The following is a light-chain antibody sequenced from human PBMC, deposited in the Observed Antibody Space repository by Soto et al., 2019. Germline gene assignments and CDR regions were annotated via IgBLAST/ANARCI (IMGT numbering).Light chain of an antibody. CDR2: DAS. Sequence: EIVLTQSPGTLSLSPGDRATLSCRASQSLSSSYLAWYQQKPGQAPRLLIFDASNRATGIPARFSGSGSGTDFTLTINSLQSEDIAVYYCQQYNTWHRTFGQGTKVDIK. CDR1: QSLSSSY. V-gene: IGKV3-20*01. CDR3: QQYNTWHRT. J-gene: IGKJ1*01.